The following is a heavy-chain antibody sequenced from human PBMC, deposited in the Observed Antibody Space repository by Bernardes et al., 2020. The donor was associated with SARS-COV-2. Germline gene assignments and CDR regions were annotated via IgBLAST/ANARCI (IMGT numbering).Heavy chain of an antibody. Sequence: GGSLRLSCAASGFTFSSYWMSWVRQAPGKGLEWVSVIYSGGSTYYADSVKGRFTISRDNSKNTLYLQMNSLRAEDTAVYYCARVLSDEYSGYDPYGMDVWGQGTTVTVSS. CDR1: GFTFSSYW. J-gene: IGHJ6*02. D-gene: IGHD5-12*01. CDR3: ARVLSDEYSGYDPYGMDV. V-gene: IGHV3-53*01. CDR2: IYSGGST.